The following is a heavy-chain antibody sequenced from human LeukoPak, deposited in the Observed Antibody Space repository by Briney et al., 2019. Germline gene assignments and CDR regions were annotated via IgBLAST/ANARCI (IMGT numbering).Heavy chain of an antibody. D-gene: IGHD6-13*01. CDR1: GFIFSNYA. V-gene: IGHV3-23*01. Sequence: GGSLRLSCAASGFIFSNYALMWVRQAPGKGLEWVSSITGRGDEPFYADSVKGRFSLSRDNSKNMLYLQMYSLGAEDTAIYYCAKGAAAGLVDWFDPWGQGTLVTVSS. J-gene: IGHJ5*02. CDR3: AKGAAAGLVDWFDP. CDR2: ITGRGDEP.